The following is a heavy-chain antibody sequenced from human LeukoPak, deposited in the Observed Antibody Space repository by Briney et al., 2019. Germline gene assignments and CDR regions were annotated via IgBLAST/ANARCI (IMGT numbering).Heavy chain of an antibody. V-gene: IGHV3-7*01. CDR2: IKQDGSEK. J-gene: IGHJ4*02. CDR3: ARQPIYEAYFDF. CDR1: GFTFSNYW. D-gene: IGHD3-16*01. Sequence: PGGSLRLSCAASGFTFSNYWLTWVRQAPGQGLEWVANIKQDGSEKHYVDSVKGRFTISRNNAENSLYLQMNSLRAEDTAVYYCARQPIYEAYFDFWGQGTLVTVSS.